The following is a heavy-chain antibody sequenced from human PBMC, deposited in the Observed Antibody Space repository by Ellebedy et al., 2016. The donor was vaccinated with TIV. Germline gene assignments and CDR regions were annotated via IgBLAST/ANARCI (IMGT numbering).Heavy chain of an antibody. CDR3: AREGINTAMASSFDY. Sequence: GESLKISCAASGFTFSSYAMHWVRQAPGKGLEWVAVISYDGSNKYYADSVKGRFTISRDNSKNTLYLQMNSLRAEDTAVYYCAREGINTAMASSFDYWGQGTLVTVSS. CDR1: GFTFSSYA. V-gene: IGHV3-30-3*01. D-gene: IGHD5-18*01. CDR2: ISYDGSNK. J-gene: IGHJ4*02.